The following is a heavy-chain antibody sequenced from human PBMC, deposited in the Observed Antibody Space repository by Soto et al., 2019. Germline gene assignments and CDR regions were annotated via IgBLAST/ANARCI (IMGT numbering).Heavy chain of an antibody. Sequence: VQLLESGGGLVQPGGSLRLSCAASGFTFSSYAISWVRQAPGQGLEWMGGIIPIFGTANYAQKFQGRVTITADESTSTAYMELSSLRSEDTAVYYCARDGRQYYYYYYGMDVWGQGTTVTVSS. CDR1: GFTFSSYA. CDR2: IIPIFGTA. CDR3: ARDGRQYYYYYYGMDV. V-gene: IGHV1-69*01. J-gene: IGHJ6*02.